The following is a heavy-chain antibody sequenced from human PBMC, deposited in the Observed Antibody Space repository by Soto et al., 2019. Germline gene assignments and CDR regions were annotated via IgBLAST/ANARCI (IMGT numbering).Heavy chain of an antibody. CDR1: GFSLSTSGEG. Sequence: QITLKESGPTQVKPTQTLTLTCTFSGFSLSTSGEGVGWIRQPPGKALEWLALIYWNDDKPYSPSLKNRLTATNDSSKNQVVLTMTNMDPVDTATYYCVHSKYTDFWSGYYSFYFDYWGQGTLVTVSP. CDR3: VHSKYTDFWSGYYSFYFDY. V-gene: IGHV2-5*01. CDR2: IYWNDDK. J-gene: IGHJ4*02. D-gene: IGHD3-3*01.